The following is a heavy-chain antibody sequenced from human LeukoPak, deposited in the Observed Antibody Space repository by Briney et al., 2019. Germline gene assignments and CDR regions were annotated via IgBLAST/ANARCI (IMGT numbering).Heavy chain of an antibody. CDR2: IYHSGST. V-gene: IGHV4-4*02. CDR1: GGSISSSNW. J-gene: IGHJ5*02. Sequence: SETLSLTCAVSGGSISSSNWWSWVRQPPGKGLEGIGEIYHSGSTNYNPSLKSRVTISVDKSKNQFSLKLSSVTAADTAVYYCARDTTMVRGVIKRLDPWGQGTLVTVSS. D-gene: IGHD3-10*01. CDR3: ARDTTMVRGVIKRLDP.